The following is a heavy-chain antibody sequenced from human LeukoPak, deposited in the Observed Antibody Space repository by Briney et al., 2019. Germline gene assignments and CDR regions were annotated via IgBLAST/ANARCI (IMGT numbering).Heavy chain of an antibody. CDR3: ARVWGLGATTDY. Sequence: PGGSLRLSCAASGFTFSSYSMNWVRQAPGKGLEWISYIRSSSRTIYYADSVKGRFTISRDNAKNSLFLQMNSLRAEDTAVYYCARVWGLGATTDYWGQGTLVTVSS. J-gene: IGHJ4*02. CDR2: IRSSSRTI. D-gene: IGHD5-12*01. CDR1: GFTFSSYS. V-gene: IGHV3-48*01.